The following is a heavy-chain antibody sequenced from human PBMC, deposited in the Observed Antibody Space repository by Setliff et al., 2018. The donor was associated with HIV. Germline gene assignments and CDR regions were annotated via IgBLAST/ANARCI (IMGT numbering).Heavy chain of an antibody. D-gene: IGHD3-10*01. Sequence: ASVKVSCKASGYNFTIFGITWVRQAPGQGLEWMGWISAYNGNTNYAQKLQGRITLTRDTSISTAYMELSRLRSDDTAVYYCARDRGGYGSGPGDAFDIWGQGTMVTVSS. J-gene: IGHJ3*02. CDR2: ISAYNGNT. CDR1: GYNFTIFG. V-gene: IGHV1-18*01. CDR3: ARDRGGYGSGPGDAFDI.